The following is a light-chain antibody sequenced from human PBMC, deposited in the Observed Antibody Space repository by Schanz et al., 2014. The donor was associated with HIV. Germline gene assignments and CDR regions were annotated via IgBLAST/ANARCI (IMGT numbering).Light chain of an antibody. V-gene: IGLV2-14*01. CDR1: SSDVGGYKY. CDR3: CSYTTTSTYV. Sequence: QSALTQPASVSGSPGQSVTISCTGTSSDVGGYKYVSWYQQHPGKAPKLLIYEVSKRPLGVPDRFSGSKSGNTASLTISGLQAEDEADYYCCSYTTTSTYVFGAGTKLTVL. J-gene: IGLJ1*01. CDR2: EVS.